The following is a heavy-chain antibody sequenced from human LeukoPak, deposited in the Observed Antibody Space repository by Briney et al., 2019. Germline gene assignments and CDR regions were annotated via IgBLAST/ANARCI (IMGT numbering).Heavy chain of an antibody. Sequence: SVKVSCKASGGTFSSYAISWVRQAPGQGLEWMGGIIPIFGTANYAQKFQGRVTMTRDTSTSTVYMELSSLRSEDTAVYYCARDGSGGYNWDFDYWGQGTLVTVSS. J-gene: IGHJ4*02. CDR3: ARDGSGGYNWDFDY. D-gene: IGHD5-24*01. V-gene: IGHV1-69*05. CDR1: GGTFSSYA. CDR2: IIPIFGTA.